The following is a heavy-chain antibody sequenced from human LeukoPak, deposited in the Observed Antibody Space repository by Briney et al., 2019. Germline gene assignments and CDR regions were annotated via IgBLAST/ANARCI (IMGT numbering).Heavy chain of an antibody. Sequence: SETLSLTCTVSGGSISSYYWSWIRQPPGKGLEWIGYIYYSGSTNYNPSPKSRVTISVDTSKNQFSLKLSSVTAADTAVYYCARMNYDLLPSWGQGTLVTVSS. CDR3: ARMNYDLLPS. CDR2: IYYSGST. CDR1: GGSISSYY. J-gene: IGHJ4*02. D-gene: IGHD1-7*01. V-gene: IGHV4-59*01.